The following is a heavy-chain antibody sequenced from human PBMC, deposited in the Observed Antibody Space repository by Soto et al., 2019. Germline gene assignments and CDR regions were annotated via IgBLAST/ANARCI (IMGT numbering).Heavy chain of an antibody. V-gene: IGHV1-69*04. J-gene: IGHJ6*03. CDR2: IIPILGIA. D-gene: IGHD3-9*01. Sequence: SVKVSCKVSGYTLTELSMHWVRQAPGQGLEWMGRIIPILGIANYAQKFQGRVTITADKSTSTAYMELSSLRSEDTAVYYCARDGTGNYYYYMDVWGKGATVTVSS. CDR3: ARDGTGNYYYYMDV. CDR1: GYTLTELS.